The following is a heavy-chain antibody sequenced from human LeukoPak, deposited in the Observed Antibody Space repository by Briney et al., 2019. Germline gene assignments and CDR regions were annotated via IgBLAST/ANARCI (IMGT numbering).Heavy chain of an antibody. V-gene: IGHV4-59*01. CDR3: ARGSNGSGSYPYYYYMDV. D-gene: IGHD3-10*01. CDR1: GGSISSYY. Sequence: SETLSLTCTVSGGSISSYYWSWIRQPPGKGLEWIGYIYYSGSTNYNPSLKSRVTISVDTSKNQFSLKLSSVTAADTAVYYCARGSNGSGSYPYYYYMDVWGKGTTVTVSS. CDR2: IYYSGST. J-gene: IGHJ6*03.